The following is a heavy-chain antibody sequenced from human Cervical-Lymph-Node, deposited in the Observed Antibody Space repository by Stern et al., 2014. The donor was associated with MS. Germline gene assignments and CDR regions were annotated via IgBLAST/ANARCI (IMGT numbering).Heavy chain of an antibody. Sequence: VQLVESGAEVKKPGASVKVSCQTSGYTFTDYYLHWVRQAPGQGLEWMGIINPSGGSTSYAQKCQGRVTLTRDTSTGTVYMELSSLRSEDTAVYYCALMTTVTRGFDYWGQGTLVTVSS. CDR2: INPSGGST. J-gene: IGHJ4*02. CDR1: GYTFTDYY. V-gene: IGHV1-46*01. CDR3: ALMTTVTRGFDY. D-gene: IGHD4-17*01.